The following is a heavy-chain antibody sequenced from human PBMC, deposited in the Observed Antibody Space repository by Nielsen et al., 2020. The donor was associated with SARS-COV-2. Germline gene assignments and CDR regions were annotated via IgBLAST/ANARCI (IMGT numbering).Heavy chain of an antibody. CDR1: GGSISSGDYQ. Sequence: SETLSLTCTVYGGSISSGDYQWTWIRQPPGKGLEWIGFIYHSGPAYYNPSLKSRVTISVDKSKNQFSLKLSSVTAADTAVYYCARDLGYFDYWGQGTLVTVSS. CDR3: ARDLGYFDY. CDR2: IYHSGPA. J-gene: IGHJ4*02. D-gene: IGHD3-16*01. V-gene: IGHV4-30-4*01.